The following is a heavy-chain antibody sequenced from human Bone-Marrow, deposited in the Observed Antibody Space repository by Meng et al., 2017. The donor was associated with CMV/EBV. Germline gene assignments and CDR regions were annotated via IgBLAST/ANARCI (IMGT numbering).Heavy chain of an antibody. V-gene: IGHV3-30-3*01. CDR1: GFTFSSYA. CDR2: ISYDGSNK. Sequence: QVQLVESGGGVVQPGRSLGLSCAASGFTFSSYAMHWVRQAPGKGLEWVAVISYDGSNKYYADSVKGRFTISRDNSKNTLYLQMNSLRAEDTAVYYCASRDPGDYWGQGTLVTVSS. CDR3: ASRDPGDY. D-gene: IGHD5-24*01. J-gene: IGHJ4*02.